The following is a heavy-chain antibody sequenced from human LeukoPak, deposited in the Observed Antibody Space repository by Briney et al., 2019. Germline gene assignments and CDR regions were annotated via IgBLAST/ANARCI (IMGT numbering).Heavy chain of an antibody. CDR3: AKDPGYCSGGSCPYYMDV. J-gene: IGHJ6*03. Sequence: PGGSLRLSCAASGFTFSSYWMSWVRQAPGKGLEWVSLISWDGGSTYYADSVKGRFTISRDNSKNSLYLQMNSLRAEDTALYYCAKDPGYCSGGSCPYYMDVWGKGTTVTVSS. D-gene: IGHD2-15*01. CDR2: ISWDGGST. CDR1: GFTFSSYW. V-gene: IGHV3-43D*03.